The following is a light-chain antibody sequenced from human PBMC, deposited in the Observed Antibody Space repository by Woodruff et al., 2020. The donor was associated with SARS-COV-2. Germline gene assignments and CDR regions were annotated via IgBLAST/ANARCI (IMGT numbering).Light chain of an antibody. V-gene: IGLV2-14*01. Sequence: TGTSSDVGGYNYVSWYQQHPGKAPKLMIYEVSNRPSGVSNRFSGSKSGNTASLTISGLQAEDEADYYCSSYTSSSFYVFGT. J-gene: IGLJ1*01. CDR1: SSDVGGYNY. CDR3: SSYTSSSFYV. CDR2: EVS.